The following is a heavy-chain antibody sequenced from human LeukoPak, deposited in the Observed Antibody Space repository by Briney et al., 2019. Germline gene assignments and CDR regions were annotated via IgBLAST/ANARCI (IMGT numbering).Heavy chain of an antibody. V-gene: IGHV3-23*01. J-gene: IGHJ4*02. CDR1: GFVLSSYA. CDR2: ISDSGVTT. D-gene: IGHD6-13*01. Sequence: AGGSLRLSCAASGFVLSSYAMSWVRQAPGKGLEWVSVISDSGVTTYYAESVKGRFTISRDTSKNMLFLQMNSLRGGDTAVYYCAKRVPYSSTWPSFDYWGQGTLVTVSS. CDR3: AKRVPYSSTWPSFDY.